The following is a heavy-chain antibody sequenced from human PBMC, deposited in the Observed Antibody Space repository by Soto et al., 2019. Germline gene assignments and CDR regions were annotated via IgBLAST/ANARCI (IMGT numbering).Heavy chain of an antibody. CDR2: IWYDGTNK. CDR3: AIDSGRAALGGMDA. J-gene: IGHJ6*02. V-gene: IGHV3-33*01. D-gene: IGHD3-10*01. Sequence: QVQLVESGGGVIQPGRSLRLSCAASGFTFSNHAMHWVRQAPGKGLEWVAVIWYDGTNKNYADSVKGRFTISRDNSKNTLHVNMHSLRAADTAVYYCAIDSGRAALGGMDAWGQGTPVTGPS. CDR1: GFTFSNHA.